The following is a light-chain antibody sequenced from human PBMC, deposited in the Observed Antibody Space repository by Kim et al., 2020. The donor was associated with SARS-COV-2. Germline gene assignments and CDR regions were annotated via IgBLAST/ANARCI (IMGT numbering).Light chain of an antibody. J-gene: IGKJ2*02. CDR2: DAS. CDR3: QQRSNWPRT. V-gene: IGKV3-11*01. CDR1: QSVSSY. Sequence: EIVLTQSPAPLSLSPGERATLSCRASQSVSSYLAWYQQKPGQAPRLLIHDASNRATGIPARFSGSGSGTDFTLTISSLEPEDFAVYYCQQRSNWPRTFGQGTKLEI.